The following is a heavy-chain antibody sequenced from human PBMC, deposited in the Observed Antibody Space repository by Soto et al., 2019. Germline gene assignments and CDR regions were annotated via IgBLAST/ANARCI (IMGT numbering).Heavy chain of an antibody. Sequence: SETLSLTCTVSGGSISSSSYYWCWVRQPPGKGLEWIGSIYYSGNTYYNPSLKSRVTISVDTSKNQFSLKLSSVTAADTAVYYCASPRAQYYDILTGSIDSWGQGTLVTVS. CDR1: GGSISSSSYY. CDR3: ASPRAQYYDILTGSIDS. V-gene: IGHV4-39*01. CDR2: IYYSGNT. D-gene: IGHD3-9*01. J-gene: IGHJ4*02.